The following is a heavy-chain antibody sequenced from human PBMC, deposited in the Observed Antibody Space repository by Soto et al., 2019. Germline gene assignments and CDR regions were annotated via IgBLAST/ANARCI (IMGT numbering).Heavy chain of an antibody. D-gene: IGHD3-22*01. CDR2: IWYDGSNK. J-gene: IGHJ6*02. V-gene: IGHV3-33*01. Sequence: GGSLRLSCAASGFTFSSYGMHWVRQAPGKGLEWVAVIWYDGSNKYYADSVKGRFTISRDNSKNTLYLQMNSLRAEDTAVYYCARCYYDSSGYYYPTYYYYYGMDVWGQGTTVTVSS. CDR3: ARCYYDSSGYYYPTYYYYYGMDV. CDR1: GFTFSSYG.